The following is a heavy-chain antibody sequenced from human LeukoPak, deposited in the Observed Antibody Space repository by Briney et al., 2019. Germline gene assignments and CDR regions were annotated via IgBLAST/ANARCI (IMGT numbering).Heavy chain of an antibody. CDR2: ASASGGGT. D-gene: IGHD3-10*01. J-gene: IGHJ4*02. CDR3: TKDHYHASESYSD. CDR1: GFTFSNYA. V-gene: IGHV3-23*01. Sequence: GGSLRLSCEASGFTFSNYAMNWVRQAPGEGLEWVSIASASGGGTYYADSVRGRFTISRDNFKNTLYLQMDSLRAEDTAVYYCTKDHYHASESYSDWGQGTLVTVSS.